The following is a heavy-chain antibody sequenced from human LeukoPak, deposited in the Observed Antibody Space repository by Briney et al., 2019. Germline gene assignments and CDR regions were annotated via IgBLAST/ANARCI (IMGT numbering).Heavy chain of an antibody. CDR2: ISSSGSTV. V-gene: IGHV3-48*03. CDR3: AREKGAAAGTDY. J-gene: IGHJ4*02. Sequence: GGSLRLSCAASGFTFSSYEMNWVRQAPGKGLEWVSYISSSGSTVCYADSVKGRFTISRDNAKNSLYLQMNSLRAEDTAVYYCAREKGAAAGTDYWGQGTLVTVSS. D-gene: IGHD6-13*01. CDR1: GFTFSSYE.